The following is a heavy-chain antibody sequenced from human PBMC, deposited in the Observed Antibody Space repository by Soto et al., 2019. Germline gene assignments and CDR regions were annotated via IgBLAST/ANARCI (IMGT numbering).Heavy chain of an antibody. CDR2: INAGNGNT. Sequence: EASVKVSCKASGYTFTSYAMHWVRQAPGQRLEWMGWINAGNGNTKYSQKFQGRVTITRDTSASTAYMELSSLRSEDTAVYYCARDPDYGGATVGDYWGQGTLVTVSS. CDR3: ARDPDYGGATVGDY. D-gene: IGHD4-17*01. CDR1: GYTFTSYA. J-gene: IGHJ4*02. V-gene: IGHV1-3*01.